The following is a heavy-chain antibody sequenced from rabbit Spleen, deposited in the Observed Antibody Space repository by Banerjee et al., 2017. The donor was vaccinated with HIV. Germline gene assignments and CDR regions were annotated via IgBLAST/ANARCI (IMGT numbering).Heavy chain of an antibody. CDR3: ARDLVAVIGWNFNL. J-gene: IGHJ4*01. CDR1: GFDFRRSG. D-gene: IGHD1-1*01. V-gene: IGHV1S45*01. CDR2: IDPIFGST. Sequence: QQQLVESGGGLVQPGGSLKLSCKASGFDFRRSGVSWVRQVPGKGLEWIGYIDPIFGSTYYASWAKGRFTISKTSSTTVTLQMTSLTAADTATYFCARDLVAVIGWNFNLWGPGTLVTVS.